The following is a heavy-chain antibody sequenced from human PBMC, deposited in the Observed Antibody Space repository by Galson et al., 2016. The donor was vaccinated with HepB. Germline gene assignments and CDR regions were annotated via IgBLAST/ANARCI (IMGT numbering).Heavy chain of an antibody. V-gene: IGHV3-74*01. CDR2: IKSDGRST. Sequence: SLRLSCAASGLTFSSYWMHWVRQAPGKGLERISHIKSDGRSTNYADSVKGRFIISRDNAKNTLYLQMNSLRAEDTAVYYCARLSLVVGGTIDYWGQGTLVTVSS. J-gene: IGHJ4*02. CDR3: ARLSLVVGGTIDY. D-gene: IGHD6-19*01. CDR1: GLTFSSYW.